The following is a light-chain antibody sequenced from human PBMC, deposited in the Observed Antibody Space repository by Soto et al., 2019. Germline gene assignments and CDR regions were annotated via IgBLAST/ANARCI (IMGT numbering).Light chain of an antibody. CDR3: QQYDSYSYT. CDR1: QDINSR. Sequence: DIQMTQSPSSVSASVGDRVTITCRASQDINSRLAWYQQKPGKAPKLLIYFAFNLESGVPSRFIGSGSGTDFTLTITSLQPDDFATYYCQQYDSYSYTFGQGTKLEIK. CDR2: FAF. V-gene: IGKV1D-16*01. J-gene: IGKJ2*01.